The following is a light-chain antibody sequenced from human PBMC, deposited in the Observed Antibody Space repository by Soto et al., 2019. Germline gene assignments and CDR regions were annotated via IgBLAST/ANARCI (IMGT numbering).Light chain of an antibody. CDR3: QSYDSSLSGHVV. CDR2: YND. J-gene: IGLJ2*01. CDR1: SSNLGSGFD. V-gene: IGLV1-40*01. Sequence: QSVRTQPPSVSGAPGQRVTISCTGSSSNLGSGFDVQWYQQLPGTAPKLLIYYNDNRPSGVPDRFSGSKSGTSASLAITGLQADDEADYYCQSYDSSLSGHVVFGGGTQLTVL.